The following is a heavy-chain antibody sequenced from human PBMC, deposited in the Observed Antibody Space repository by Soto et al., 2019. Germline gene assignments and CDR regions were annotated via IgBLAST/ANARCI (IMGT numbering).Heavy chain of an antibody. V-gene: IGHV3-21*01. CDR2: ISSSSSYI. D-gene: IGHD3-16*02. Sequence: GSLRHSCAASGCTFSRYRLNWVRQAPGKGLEWVSSISSSSSYIYYADSVKGRFTISRDNAKNSLYLQMNSLRAEDTAVYYCAREAPLSGFDYWGQGTLVTVSS. J-gene: IGHJ4*02. CDR3: AREAPLSGFDY. CDR1: GCTFSRYR.